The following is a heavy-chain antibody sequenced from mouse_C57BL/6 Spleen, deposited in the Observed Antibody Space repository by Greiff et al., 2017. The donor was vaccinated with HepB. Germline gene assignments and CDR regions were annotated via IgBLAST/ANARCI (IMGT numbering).Heavy chain of an antibody. J-gene: IGHJ3*01. Sequence: VQLQQSGPELVKPGASVKISCKASGYTFTDYYMNWVKQSHGKSLEWIGDINPNNGGTSYNQKFKGKATLTVDKSSSTAYMELRSLTSEDSAVYYCARKGMVTTAFAYWGQGTLVTVSA. CDR1: GYTFTDYY. CDR3: ARKGMVTTAFAY. D-gene: IGHD2-2*01. V-gene: IGHV1-26*01. CDR2: INPNNGGT.